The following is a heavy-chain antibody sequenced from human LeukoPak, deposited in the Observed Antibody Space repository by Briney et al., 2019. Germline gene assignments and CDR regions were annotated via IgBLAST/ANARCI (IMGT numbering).Heavy chain of an antibody. D-gene: IGHD3-22*01. CDR1: GFTFSSYG. CDR3: AKDGGEYYYDSSGYLVRSYYFDY. Sequence: GGSLRLSCAASGFTFSSYGMHWVRQAPGKGLEWVAVISYDGSNKYYADSVKGRFTISRDNSKNTLYLQMNSLRAEDTAVYYCAKDGGEYYYDSSGYLVRSYYFDYWGQGTLVTVSS. CDR2: ISYDGSNK. V-gene: IGHV3-30*18. J-gene: IGHJ4*02.